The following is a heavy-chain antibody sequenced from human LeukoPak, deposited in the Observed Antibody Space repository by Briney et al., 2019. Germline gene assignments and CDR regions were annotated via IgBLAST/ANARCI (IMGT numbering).Heavy chain of an antibody. D-gene: IGHD1-1*01. V-gene: IGHV3-23*01. CDR1: GFTFSSYA. Sequence: GWSLRLSCAASGFTFSSYAMRWVRQAPGKGLEWVSAISCSGCSTYYADSVKGRFTISRDNSKNTLYLQMNSLRGEDTGVYYCAKGLRYNWKDDWGNWFDPWGQGTLVTVSS. CDR2: ISCSGCST. CDR3: AKGLRYNWKDDWGNWFDP. J-gene: IGHJ5*02.